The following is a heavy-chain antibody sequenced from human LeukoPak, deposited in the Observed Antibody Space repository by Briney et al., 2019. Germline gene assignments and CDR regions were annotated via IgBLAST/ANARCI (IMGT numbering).Heavy chain of an antibody. CDR2: IYYSGST. V-gene: IGHV4-59*01. Sequence: PSETLSLTCTVSGGSISSYYWSWIRQPPGKGLEWIGYIYYSGSTNYNPSLKSRVTISVDTSKNQFSLKLSSVTAADTAVYYCARVITMIVFDPWGQGTLVTVSS. CDR1: GGSISSYY. D-gene: IGHD3-22*01. CDR3: ARVITMIVFDP. J-gene: IGHJ5*02.